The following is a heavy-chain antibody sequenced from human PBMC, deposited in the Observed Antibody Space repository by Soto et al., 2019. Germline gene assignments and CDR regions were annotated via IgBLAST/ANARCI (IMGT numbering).Heavy chain of an antibody. CDR1: GFTFSSYA. CDR3: ARDGGISIAKFDY. V-gene: IGHV3-30-3*01. CDR2: ISYDGSNK. Sequence: QVQLVESGGGVVQPGRSLRLSCAASGFTFSSYAMHWVRQAPGKGLEWVAVISYDGSNKYYADSVKGRFTISRDNSKNTLYLQMNSLRAEDTAVYYCARDGGISIAKFDYWGQGTLVTVS. J-gene: IGHJ4*02. D-gene: IGHD6-6*01.